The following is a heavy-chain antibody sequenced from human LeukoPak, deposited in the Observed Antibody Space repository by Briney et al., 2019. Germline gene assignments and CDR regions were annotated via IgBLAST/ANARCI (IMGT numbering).Heavy chain of an antibody. CDR1: GYTFTSYG. V-gene: IGHV1-18*01. CDR2: ISAYNGNT. J-gene: IGHJ6*02. Sequence: ASVKVSCKASGYTFTSYGISWVRQAPGQGLEWMGWISAYNGNTNYAQKLQGKVTMTTDTSTSTAYMELRSLRSDDTAVYYCARDDFDYCSSTSCYGSYYYYGMDVWGQGTTVTVSS. CDR3: ARDDFDYCSSTSCYGSYYYYGMDV. D-gene: IGHD2-2*01.